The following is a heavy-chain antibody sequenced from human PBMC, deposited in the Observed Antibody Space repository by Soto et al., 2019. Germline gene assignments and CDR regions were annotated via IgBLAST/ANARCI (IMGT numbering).Heavy chain of an antibody. Sequence: SETLSLTCTVSGGSISSYYWSWIRQPPGKGLEWIGYIYYSGSTNYNPSLKSRVTISVDTSKNQFSLKLSSVTAADTAVYYCARLSMITFGGVIAYFDYWGQGTLVTVSS. CDR2: IYYSGST. D-gene: IGHD3-16*02. J-gene: IGHJ4*02. CDR1: GGSISSYY. CDR3: ARLSMITFGGVIAYFDY. V-gene: IGHV4-59*08.